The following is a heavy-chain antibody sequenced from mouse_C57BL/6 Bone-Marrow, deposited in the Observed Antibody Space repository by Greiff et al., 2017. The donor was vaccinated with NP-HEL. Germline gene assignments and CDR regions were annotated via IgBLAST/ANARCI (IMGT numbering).Heavy chain of an antibody. J-gene: IGHJ2*01. CDR1: GYTFTSYW. Sequence: QVQLQQPGAELVKPGASVKLSCKASGYTFTSYWMHWVKQRPGQGLEWIGMIHPNSGSTNYNEKFKSKATLTVDKSSSTAYMQLSSLTSEDSAVYYSARALFITTVVASFDYWGQGTTLTVSS. CDR3: ARALFITTVVASFDY. D-gene: IGHD1-1*01. V-gene: IGHV1-64*01. CDR2: IHPNSGST.